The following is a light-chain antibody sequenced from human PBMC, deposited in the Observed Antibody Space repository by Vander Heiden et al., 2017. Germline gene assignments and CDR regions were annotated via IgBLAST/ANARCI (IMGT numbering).Light chain of an antibody. J-gene: IGKJ2*01. Sequence: VMTQPPSPFPFTPGEPAPISCTSSQSLLHSNGYNYLDWYLQKPGQSPHLLIYWGAHRASGVPARFSGSGSGADFTLKISRVEAEDVGVYYCMQTLQTPYTFGQGTKLEIK. V-gene: IGKV2-28*01. CDR1: QSLLHSNGYNY. CDR2: WGA. CDR3: MQTLQTPYT.